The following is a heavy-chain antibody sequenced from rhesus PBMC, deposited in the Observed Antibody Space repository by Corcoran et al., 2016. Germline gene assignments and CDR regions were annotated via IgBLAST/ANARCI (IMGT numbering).Heavy chain of an antibody. D-gene: IGHD6-31*01. CDR2: IYGSSGST. CDR3: ARGRAAAGTRGLDS. CDR1: GGSIRARYS. J-gene: IGHJ6*01. V-gene: IGHV4S7*01. Sequence: QVQLQESGPGLVKPSETLCLTFAVSGGSIRARYSLHWLRQPPGKGREWIGNIYGSSGSTYYNPSLKRRVTISKDTSKNQFSLKLSSVTAADTAVYYCARGRAAAGTRGLDSWGQGVVVTVSS.